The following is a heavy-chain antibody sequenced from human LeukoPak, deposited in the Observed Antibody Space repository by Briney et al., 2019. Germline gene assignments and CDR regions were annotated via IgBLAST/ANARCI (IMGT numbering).Heavy chain of an antibody. V-gene: IGHV4-59*12. CDR1: GGSISSYY. D-gene: IGHD1-1*01. J-gene: IGHJ4*02. CDR3: ARSRWDDRPFDY. Sequence: PSETLSLTCTVSGGSISSYYWSWIRQPPGKGLEWIGYIYYSGSTKYNPSFKSRVTISVDTSKNQFSLKLSSVTAADTAVYYCARSRWDDRPFDYWGQGTLVTVSS. CDR2: IYYSGST.